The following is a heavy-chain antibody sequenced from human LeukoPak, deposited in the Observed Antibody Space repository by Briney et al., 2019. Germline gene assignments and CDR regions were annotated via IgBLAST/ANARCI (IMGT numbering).Heavy chain of an antibody. Sequence: GGSLRLSCAASGFTFSSYWMSWDRQAPGKGLEWVANIKQDGSEKYYVDSVKGRFTISRDNAKNSLYLQMNSLRAEDTAVYYCARKTTGTYYYFDYWGQGTLVTVSS. CDR3: ARKTTGTYYYFDY. CDR2: IKQDGSEK. CDR1: GFTFSSYW. V-gene: IGHV3-7*01. J-gene: IGHJ4*02. D-gene: IGHD1-7*01.